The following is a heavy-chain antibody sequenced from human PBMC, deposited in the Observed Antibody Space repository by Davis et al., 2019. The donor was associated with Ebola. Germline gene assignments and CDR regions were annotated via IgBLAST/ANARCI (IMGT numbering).Heavy chain of an antibody. D-gene: IGHD6-19*01. Sequence: PGGSLRLSCAASGFTFSDYYMSWIRQAPGKGLEWLSYISSSRSAIYYADSVKGRITISRDNAKNSLYLQMNSLRAEDTAVYYCARDKRSSWYGGMDVWGQGTTVTVSS. CDR2: ISSSRSAI. CDR1: GFTFSDYY. V-gene: IGHV3-11*01. J-gene: IGHJ6*02. CDR3: ARDKRSSWYGGMDV.